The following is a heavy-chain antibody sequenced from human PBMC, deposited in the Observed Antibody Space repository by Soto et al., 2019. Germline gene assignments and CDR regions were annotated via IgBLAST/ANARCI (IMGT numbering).Heavy chain of an antibody. V-gene: IGHV3-33*01. CDR2: IWYDGSNK. CDR1: GFTFSSYG. Sequence: ESGGGVVQPGRSLRLSCAASGFTFSSYGMHWVRQAPGKGLEWVAVIWYDGSNKYYADSVKGRFTISRDNSKNTLYLQMNSLRAEDTAVYYCARDPSLRATGTPDYWGQGTLVTVSS. J-gene: IGHJ4*02. CDR3: ARDPSLRATGTPDY. D-gene: IGHD1-1*01.